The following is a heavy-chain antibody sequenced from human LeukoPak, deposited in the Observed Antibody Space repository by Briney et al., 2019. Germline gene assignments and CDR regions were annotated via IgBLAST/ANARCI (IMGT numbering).Heavy chain of an antibody. CDR2: IYYSGST. CDR3: ARYDSSGSLYFAY. Sequence: SETLSLTCTVSGGSISSSSYYWGWIRQPPGKGLEWIGSIYYSGSTYYNPSLKSRVTISVDTSKNQFSLKLISVTAADTAVYYCARYDSSGSLYFAYSGQRTLVTVYS. D-gene: IGHD3-22*01. V-gene: IGHV4-39*07. CDR1: GGSISSSSYY. J-gene: IGHJ4*02.